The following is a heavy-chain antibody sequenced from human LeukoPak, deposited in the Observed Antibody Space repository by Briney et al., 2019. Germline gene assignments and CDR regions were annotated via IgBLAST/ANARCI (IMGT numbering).Heavy chain of an antibody. CDR3: ARHSLHSNYATGGIDY. CDR2: ISYSGST. CDR1: GGSISIYY. D-gene: IGHD4-11*01. V-gene: IGHV4-59*08. Sequence: SETLSLTCTVSGGSISIYYWSWIRQPPGKGLEWIGYISYSGSTSYNSSLKSRVTISVDTSKNQFSLKLTSVTAADTAVYYCARHSLHSNYATGGIDYWGQGTLVTVSS. J-gene: IGHJ4*02.